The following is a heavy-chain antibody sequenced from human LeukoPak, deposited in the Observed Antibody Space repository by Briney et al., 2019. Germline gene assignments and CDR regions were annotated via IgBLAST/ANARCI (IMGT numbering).Heavy chain of an antibody. CDR3: ARQKVGATYFDY. V-gene: IGHV4-34*01. CDR1: GGSFSGYY. Sequence: PSETLSLTCAVYGGSFSGYYWSWIRQPPGKGLEWIGEINHSGSTNYNPSLKSRVTISVDTSKNQFSLKLSSVTAADTAVYYCARQKVGATYFDYWGQGTLVTVSS. CDR2: INHSGST. J-gene: IGHJ4*02. D-gene: IGHD1-26*01.